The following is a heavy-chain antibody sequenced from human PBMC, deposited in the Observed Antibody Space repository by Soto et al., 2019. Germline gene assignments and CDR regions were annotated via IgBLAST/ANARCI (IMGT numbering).Heavy chain of an antibody. CDR2: VSGSGGST. Sequence: EVQLLESGGGLVQPGGSLRLSCAASGLAFRSYTMSWVRQAPGKGLEWISAVSGSGGSTYYADSVKGRFTISRDNSKDTLYLQMNNLRAEDTAVYYCAKPPDYNWNDYWGQGTLVTVSS. J-gene: IGHJ4*02. CDR1: GLAFRSYT. D-gene: IGHD1-20*01. CDR3: AKPPDYNWNDY. V-gene: IGHV3-23*01.